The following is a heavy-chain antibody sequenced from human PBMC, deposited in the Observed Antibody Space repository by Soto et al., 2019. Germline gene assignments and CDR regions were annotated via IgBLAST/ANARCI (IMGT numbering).Heavy chain of an antibody. CDR3: ARNRAGIAARPLGY. Sequence: PSETLSLTCAVYGGSFSGYYWSWIRQPPGKGLEWIGEINHSGSTNYNPSLKSRVTISVDTSKNQFSLKLSSVTAADTAVYYCARNRAGIAARPLGYCGQGPLVTVSS. V-gene: IGHV4-34*01. D-gene: IGHD6-6*01. J-gene: IGHJ4*02. CDR2: INHSGST. CDR1: GGSFSGYY.